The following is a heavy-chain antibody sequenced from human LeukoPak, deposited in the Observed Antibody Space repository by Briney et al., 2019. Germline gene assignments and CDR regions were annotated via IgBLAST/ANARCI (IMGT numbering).Heavy chain of an antibody. CDR1: GFSISSNW. D-gene: IGHD6-13*01. CDR2: INSDGSST. V-gene: IGHV3-74*01. Sequence: GGSLRLSCAASGFSISSNWMHWVRQAPGKGLVWVSRINSDGSSTSYADSVKGRFSISRDNAKNTLYLQMNSLRAEGTAVYYCVRAAAGFDPWGQGTLVTASS. J-gene: IGHJ5*02. CDR3: VRAAAGFDP.